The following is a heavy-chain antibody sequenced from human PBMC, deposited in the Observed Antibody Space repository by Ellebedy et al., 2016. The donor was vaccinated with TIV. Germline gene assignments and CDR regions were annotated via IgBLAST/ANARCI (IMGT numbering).Heavy chain of an antibody. CDR3: ARGRSGVDY. CDR1: GFIFSSDW. J-gene: IGHJ4*02. V-gene: IGHV3-74*03. CDR2: INNDGTST. D-gene: IGHD2-15*01. Sequence: GESLKISCAASGFIFSSDWMHWVRQVPGKGLVWVSRINNDGTSTTYADSVKGRFTISRDNAKNTLYLQMNSLRAEDTAVYYCARGRSGVDYWGQGTLVTVSS.